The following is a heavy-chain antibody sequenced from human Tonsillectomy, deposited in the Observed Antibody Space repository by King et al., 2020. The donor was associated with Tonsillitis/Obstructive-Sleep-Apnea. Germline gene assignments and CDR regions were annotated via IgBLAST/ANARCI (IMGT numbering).Heavy chain of an antibody. D-gene: IGHD2-21*01. CDR1: GFAFNDYD. V-gene: IGHV3-13*04. J-gene: IGHJ5*02. Sequence: VQLVETGGGLVQPGGSLRLSRAASGFAFNDYDMYWVRQAPGKGLERVSTIGMVGDIYYTDHVKCRFTSSRENAKNSLYFQMNSLRAGDTAVYYCARAQFVAGKNWFDTWGQGTPVTVSS. CDR3: ARAQFVAGKNWFDT. CDR2: IGMVGDI.